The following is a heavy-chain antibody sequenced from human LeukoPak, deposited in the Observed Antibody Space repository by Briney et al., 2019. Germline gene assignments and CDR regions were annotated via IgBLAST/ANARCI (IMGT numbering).Heavy chain of an antibody. J-gene: IGHJ4*02. D-gene: IGHD3-22*01. V-gene: IGHV3-11*01. CDR2: ISSSGSTI. Sequence: TGGSLRLSCAASGFTFSDYYMSWIRQAPGKGLEWVSYISSSGSTIYYADSVKGRFTISRDNAKDTLYLQMNSLRAENTAIYYCAKDPSRYYDSSGYSHYWGQGTLVTVSS. CDR3: AKDPSRYYDSSGYSHY. CDR1: GFTFSDYY.